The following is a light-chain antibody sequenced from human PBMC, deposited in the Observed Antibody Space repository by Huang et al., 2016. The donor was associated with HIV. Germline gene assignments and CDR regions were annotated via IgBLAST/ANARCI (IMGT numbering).Light chain of an antibody. CDR2: VAS. CDR1: QSLLHRNGNNY. J-gene: IGKJ4*01. V-gene: IGKV2-28*01. CDR3: MQALQTPLT. Sequence: DIVMTQSPLSLSVTPGEPASISCRSSQSLLHRNGNNYLDWYLQKPGQSPQLLIYVASSRASGIPDRFNGSGAGTDFTLKISRVEAEDVGVYYCMQALQTPLTFGSGTKVEVK.